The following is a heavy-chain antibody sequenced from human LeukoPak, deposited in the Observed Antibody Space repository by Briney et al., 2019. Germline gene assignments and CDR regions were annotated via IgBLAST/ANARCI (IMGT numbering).Heavy chain of an antibody. V-gene: IGHV3-33*01. J-gene: IGHJ4*02. CDR3: ARERAAAHFDY. Sequence: PGGSLRLSCAASGFTFSSYGMHWVRQAPGKGLEWVAVIWYDGSNKYYADSVKGRFTISRDNSKNTLYLQMNSLRAEDTAVYYCARERAAAHFDYWGQGTLVTVSS. D-gene: IGHD2-2*01. CDR2: IWYDGSNK. CDR1: GFTFSSYG.